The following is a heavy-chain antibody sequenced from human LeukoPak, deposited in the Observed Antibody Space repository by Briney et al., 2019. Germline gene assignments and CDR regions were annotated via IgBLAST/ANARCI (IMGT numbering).Heavy chain of an antibody. CDR2: IYYSGST. CDR1: GGSISSYY. CDR3: ARAPPGVTHYSYFDY. Sequence: SETLSLTCTVSGGSISSYYWSWIRQPPGKGLEWIGYIYYSGSTNYNPSLKSRVTISVDTSKNQFSLKLSSVTAADTAVYYCARAPPGVTHYSYFDYWGQGTLVTVSS. D-gene: IGHD2-15*01. J-gene: IGHJ4*02. V-gene: IGHV4-59*08.